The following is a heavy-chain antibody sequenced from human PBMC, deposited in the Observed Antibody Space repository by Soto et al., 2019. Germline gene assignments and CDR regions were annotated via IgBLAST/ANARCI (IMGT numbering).Heavy chain of an antibody. J-gene: IGHJ5*02. CDR2: IYYSGST. CDR3: ARDVNGNFDP. V-gene: IGHV4-31*03. Sequence: SETLSLTCTVSGGSISSGGYYWSWIRQHPGKGLEWIGYIYYSGSTYYNPSLKSRVTISVDTSKNQFSLKLSSVTAADTAVYYCARDVNGNFDPWGQGTLVTVSS. D-gene: IGHD4-17*01. CDR1: GGSISSGGYY.